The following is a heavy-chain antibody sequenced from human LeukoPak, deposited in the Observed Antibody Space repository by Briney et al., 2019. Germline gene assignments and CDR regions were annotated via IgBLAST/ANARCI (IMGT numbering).Heavy chain of an antibody. CDR2: IRYDGSNK. CDR1: GFTLSSYG. Sequence: GGSLRLSCAASGFTLSSYGMHWVRQAPGKGLEWVAFIRYDGSNKYYADSVKGRFTISRDNSKNTLYLQMNSLRAEDTAVYYCAKERVDIVVVPAANGDYWGQGTLVTVSS. V-gene: IGHV3-30*02. D-gene: IGHD2-2*01. J-gene: IGHJ4*02. CDR3: AKERVDIVVVPAANGDY.